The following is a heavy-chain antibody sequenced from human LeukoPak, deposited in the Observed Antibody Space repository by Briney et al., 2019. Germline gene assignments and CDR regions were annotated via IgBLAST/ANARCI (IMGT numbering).Heavy chain of an antibody. CDR2: IYWDNDD. CDR1: GFSLNTRGVG. J-gene: IGHJ4*02. CDR3: ARTPLVITAKGFFDY. V-gene: IGHV2-5*02. D-gene: IGHD4/OR15-4a*01. Sequence: SGPTLVKPTQTLTQTCTFSGFSLNTRGVGVAWIRQPPGKALEWLALIYWDNDDRYSPSLKSRLTISKDASKNQVVLTMTNMDPVDTATYFCARTPLVITAKGFFDYWGQGTLVTVSS.